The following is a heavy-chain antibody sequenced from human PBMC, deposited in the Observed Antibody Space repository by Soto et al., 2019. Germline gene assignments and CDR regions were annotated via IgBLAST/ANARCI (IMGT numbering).Heavy chain of an antibody. V-gene: IGHV4-38-2*02. D-gene: IGHD4-17*01. Sequence: SETLSLTCAVSGYSLSSGYFWAWIRQPPGKGLEWIGSIFHGGTTFYNPSLKSRVTISVDTSRNQFSLKLTSLTAADTAVYYCARDDYGNYGGPGYWGQGTLVTVSS. J-gene: IGHJ4*02. CDR3: ARDDYGNYGGPGY. CDR2: IFHGGTT. CDR1: GYSLSSGYF.